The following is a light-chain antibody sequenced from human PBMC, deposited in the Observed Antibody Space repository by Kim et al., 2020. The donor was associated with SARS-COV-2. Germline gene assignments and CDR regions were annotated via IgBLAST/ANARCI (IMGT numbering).Light chain of an antibody. CDR2: GKN. CDR3: NSRDSSGNHLV. V-gene: IGLV3-19*01. J-gene: IGLJ3*02. Sequence: SSELTQDPAVSVALGQTVRITCQGDSLRSYYASWYQQKPGQAPVLVIYGKNSRSSGIPDRFSGSRSGNTVSLTITGAQAEDEADYYCNSRDSSGNHLVFG. CDR1: SLRSYY.